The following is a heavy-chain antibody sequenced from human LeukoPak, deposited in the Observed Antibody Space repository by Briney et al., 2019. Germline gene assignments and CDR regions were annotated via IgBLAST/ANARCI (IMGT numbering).Heavy chain of an antibody. V-gene: IGHV4-59*08. CDR2: MHHSGST. D-gene: IGHD6-19*01. Sequence: PSETLSLACTVSGGSIRSYYWSWIRQPPGKGLEWIGYMHHSGSTKHNPYLKSRVTISVDTSKSQFSLKLSSVTAADTAVYYCARHAAVEGSSGWSPLWWFDPWGQGTLVTVSS. CDR1: GGSIRSYY. J-gene: IGHJ5*02. CDR3: ARHAAVEGSSGWSPLWWFDP.